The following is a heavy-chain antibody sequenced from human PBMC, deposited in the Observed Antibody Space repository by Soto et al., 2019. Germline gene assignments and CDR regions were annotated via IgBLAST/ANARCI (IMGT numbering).Heavy chain of an antibody. V-gene: IGHV4-34*01. D-gene: IGHD2-8*02. Sequence: SXTLSLTCTVSGGSISSYYWSWIRQPPGKGLEWIGEINHSGSTNYNPSLKSRVTISVDTSKNQFSLKLTSVTAADTAVYYCARDKITGLFDYWGQGTLVTVSS. CDR1: GGSISSYY. CDR2: INHSGST. CDR3: ARDKITGLFDY. J-gene: IGHJ4*02.